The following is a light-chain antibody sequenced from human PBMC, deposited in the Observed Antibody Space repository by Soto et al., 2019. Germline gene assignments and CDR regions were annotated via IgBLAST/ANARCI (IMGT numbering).Light chain of an antibody. CDR2: GAS. CDR3: QQCDNWPLIT. J-gene: IGKJ5*01. Sequence: VMTQAPATLSVSPGERATLSCRASQTINNNIAWYQLKDGQVPRLLIYGASTRATGIPARFSASGSGTAFTLTINSLQSEDFALYYCQQCDNWPLITFGQGTRLEIK. V-gene: IGKV3D-15*01. CDR1: QTINNN.